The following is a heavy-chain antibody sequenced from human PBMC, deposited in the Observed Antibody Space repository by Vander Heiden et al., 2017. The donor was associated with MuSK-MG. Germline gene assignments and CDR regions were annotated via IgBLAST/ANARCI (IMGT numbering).Heavy chain of an antibody. D-gene: IGHD3-10*01. V-gene: IGHV3-48*03. Sequence: EVQRVESGGGLVQPGGSLRLSCAAAGFTLSSDEVNGVRQAAGKGLGWVSYISRSGSTIYNADSVNGGLSISRDNAKNSLYLRMHSVRHDDPPVYYCARGRGRRDVLKHPGGMDVRG. CDR1: GFTLSSDE. J-gene: IGHJ6*01. CDR3: ARGRGRRDVLKHPGGMDV. CDR2: ISRSGSTI.